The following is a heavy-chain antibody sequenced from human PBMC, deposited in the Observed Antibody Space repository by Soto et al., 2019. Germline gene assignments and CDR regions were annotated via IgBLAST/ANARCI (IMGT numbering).Heavy chain of an antibody. D-gene: IGHD1-26*01. Sequence: GGSLRLSCAASGFTFSSYAMSWVRQAPGKGLEWVSAISGSGGSTYYADSVKGRFTISRDNSKNTLYLQMNSLRAEDTAVYYCAKNIIKIIVGATFFDYWGQGTLVPSPQ. CDR3: AKNIIKIIVGATFFDY. V-gene: IGHV3-23*01. CDR1: GFTFSSYA. CDR2: ISGSGGST. J-gene: IGHJ4*02.